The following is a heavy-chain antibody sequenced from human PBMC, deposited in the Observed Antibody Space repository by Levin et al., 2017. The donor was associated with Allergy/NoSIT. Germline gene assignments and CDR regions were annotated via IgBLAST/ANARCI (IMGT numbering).Heavy chain of an antibody. V-gene: IGHV4-39*01. J-gene: IGHJ5*02. CDR3: ARRDSGWFPYNWFDP. CDR1: GGSISSSSYY. D-gene: IGHD6-19*01. CDR2: IYYSGST. Sequence: SQTLSLTCTVSGGSISSSSYYWGWIRQPPGKGLEWIGSIYYSGSTYYNPSLKSRVTISVDTSKNQFSLKLSSVTAADTAVYYCARRDSGWFPYNWFDPWGQGTLVTVSS.